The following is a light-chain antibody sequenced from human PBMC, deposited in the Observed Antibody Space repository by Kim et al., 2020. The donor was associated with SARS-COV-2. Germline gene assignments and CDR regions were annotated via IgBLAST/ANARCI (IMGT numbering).Light chain of an antibody. CDR2: AAS. Sequence: DIQMTQSPSSLSASVGDRVTITCRASQGISIYFAWYQQKPGKVPKLLIYAASTLQSGVPSRFSGSGSGTDFTLTISSLQPEDVATYYCQKYNRATWTFGQGTKVDIK. J-gene: IGKJ1*01. CDR1: QGISIY. CDR3: QKYNRATWT. V-gene: IGKV1-27*01.